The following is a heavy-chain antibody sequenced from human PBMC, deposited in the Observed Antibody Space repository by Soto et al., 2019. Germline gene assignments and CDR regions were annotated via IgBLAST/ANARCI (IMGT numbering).Heavy chain of an antibody. CDR1: GFTVSSNY. V-gene: IGHV3-53*01. CDR3: ARDSRSLGYDILTGYANYYYYGMDV. Sequence: GSLRLSCAASGFTVSSNYMSWVRQAPGKGLEWVSVIYSGGSTYYADSVKGRFTISRDNSKNTLYLQMNSLRAEDTAVYYCARDSRSLGYDILTGYANYYYYGMDVWGQGTTVTVSS. CDR2: IYSGGST. J-gene: IGHJ6*02. D-gene: IGHD3-9*01.